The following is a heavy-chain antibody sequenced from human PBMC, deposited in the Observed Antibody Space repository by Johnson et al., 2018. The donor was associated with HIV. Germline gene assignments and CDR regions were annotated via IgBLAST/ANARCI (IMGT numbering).Heavy chain of an antibody. V-gene: IGHV3-9*03. CDR3: ASRYSGYDTDDAFDI. J-gene: IGHJ3*02. D-gene: IGHD5-12*01. CDR2: ISWNSGSI. Sequence: VQLVESGGVVVQPGGSLRLSCAASGFTFDDYAMHWVRQAPGKGLEWVSGISWNSGSIGYAGSVKGRFTISRDNSKNTLYLQMGSLRAEDMAVYYCASRYSGYDTDDAFDIWGQGTMVNVSS. CDR1: GFTFDDYA.